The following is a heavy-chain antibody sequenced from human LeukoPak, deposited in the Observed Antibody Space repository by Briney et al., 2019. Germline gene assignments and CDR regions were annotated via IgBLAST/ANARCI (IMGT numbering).Heavy chain of an antibody. Sequence: ASVKVSCKASGYTFTSYGISWVRQAPGQGLEWMGWISAYNGNTNYAQKLQGRVTMTTDTSTSTAYMELRSLRSDDTAVYYCARDGAFYYDRSSYLYWGQGTLVTVSS. J-gene: IGHJ4*02. CDR2: ISAYNGNT. D-gene: IGHD3-22*01. V-gene: IGHV1-18*01. CDR1: GYTFTSYG. CDR3: ARDGAFYYDRSSYLY.